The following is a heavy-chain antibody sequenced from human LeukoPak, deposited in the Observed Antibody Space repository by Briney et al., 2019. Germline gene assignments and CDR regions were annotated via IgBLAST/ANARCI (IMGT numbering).Heavy chain of an antibody. V-gene: IGHV3-11*06. CDR1: GLTFSDYY. D-gene: IGHD3-10*01. CDR2: ISSSSSYT. J-gene: IGHJ4*02. CDR3: ASVGGFGEPK. Sequence: GGSLRLSCAASGLTFSDYYMSWIRQAPGKGLEWVSYISSSSSYTNYADSVKGRFTISRDNAKNSLYLQMNSLRAEDTAVYYCASVGGFGEPKWGQGTLVTVSS.